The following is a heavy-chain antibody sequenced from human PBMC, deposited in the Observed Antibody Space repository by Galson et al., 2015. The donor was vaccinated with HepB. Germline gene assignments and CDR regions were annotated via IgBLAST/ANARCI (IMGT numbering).Heavy chain of an antibody. Sequence: SVKVSCKASGGTFSSYAISWVRQAPGQGLEWMGGIIPIFGTANYAQKFQGRVTITADESTSTAYMELSSLRSEDTAVYYCASVNRAAAGTNYFDYWGQGTLVTVSS. D-gene: IGHD6-13*01. V-gene: IGHV1-69*13. CDR1: GGTFSSYA. CDR2: IIPIFGTA. CDR3: ASVNRAAAGTNYFDY. J-gene: IGHJ4*02.